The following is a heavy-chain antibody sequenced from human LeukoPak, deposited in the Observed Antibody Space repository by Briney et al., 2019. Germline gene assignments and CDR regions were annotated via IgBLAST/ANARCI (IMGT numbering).Heavy chain of an antibody. CDR3: ARHRGSGYPYFDY. CDR1: GGSISSYY. V-gene: IGHV4-4*07. D-gene: IGHD3-22*01. J-gene: IGHJ4*02. CDR2: IYTSGST. Sequence: SETLSLTCTVSGGSISSYYWSWIRQPAGKGLEWIGRIYTSGSTNYNPSLKSRVTISVDTSKSHFSLKMSTLTAADTAVYYCARHRGSGYPYFDYWGQGTLVTVSS.